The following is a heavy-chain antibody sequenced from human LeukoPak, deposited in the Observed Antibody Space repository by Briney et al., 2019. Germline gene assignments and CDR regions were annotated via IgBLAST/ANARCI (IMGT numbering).Heavy chain of an antibody. V-gene: IGHV1-2*04. CDR1: GYTFTGYY. D-gene: IGHD3-10*01. J-gene: IGHJ4*02. Sequence: ASVKVSCKASGYTFTGYYMRWVRQAPGQGLEWMGWINPNSGGTNYAQKFQGWVTMTRDTSISTAYMELSRLRSDDTAVYYCARGSVRGVIITPPFDNWGQGTLVTVSS. CDR2: INPNSGGT. CDR3: ARGSVRGVIITPPFDN.